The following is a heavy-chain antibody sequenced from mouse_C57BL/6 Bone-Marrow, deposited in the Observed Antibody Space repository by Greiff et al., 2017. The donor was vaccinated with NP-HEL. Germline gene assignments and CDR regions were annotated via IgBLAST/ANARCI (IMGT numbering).Heavy chain of an antibody. J-gene: IGHJ3*01. D-gene: IGHD1-1*01. Sequence: EVKLEESGAELVKPGASVKLSCTASGFNIKDYYMHWVKQRTEQGLEWIGRIDPEDGETKYAPKFQGKALITADTASNTAYLQLSSLTSEDTAVYYCARDYGSPAWLAYWGQGTLVTVSA. CDR3: ARDYGSPAWLAY. CDR1: GFNIKDYY. CDR2: IDPEDGET. V-gene: IGHV14-2*01.